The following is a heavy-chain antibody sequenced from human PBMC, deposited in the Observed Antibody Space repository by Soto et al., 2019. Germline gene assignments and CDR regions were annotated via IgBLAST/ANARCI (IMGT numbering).Heavy chain of an antibody. J-gene: IGHJ1*01. CDR2: IHPSGDT. CDR1: GYKFTTYF. D-gene: IGHD2-8*01. Sequence: GASVKVSCKASGYKFTTYFIHWVRQGPGQGLEWMGMIHPSGDTGYGQKFRGRVTMTIDTSTTTAYMELRNLTSEDTAIYFSVRGYCTTTPCSGDFQHWGQGTLVTVSS. V-gene: IGHV1-46*01. CDR3: VRGYCTTTPCSGDFQH.